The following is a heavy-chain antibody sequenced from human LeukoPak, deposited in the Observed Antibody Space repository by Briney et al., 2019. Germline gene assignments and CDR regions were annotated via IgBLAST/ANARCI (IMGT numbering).Heavy chain of an antibody. V-gene: IGHV1-8*02. D-gene: IGHD1-26*01. J-gene: IGHJ4*02. Sequence: ASVKVSCKASGYTFTGYYMHWVRQATGQGLGWMGWMNPNSGNTGYAQKFQGRVTMTRNTSISTAYMELSSLRSEDTAVYYCARCPPSGSYACVHWGQGTLVTVSS. CDR1: GYTFTGYY. CDR3: ARCPPSGSYACVH. CDR2: MNPNSGNT.